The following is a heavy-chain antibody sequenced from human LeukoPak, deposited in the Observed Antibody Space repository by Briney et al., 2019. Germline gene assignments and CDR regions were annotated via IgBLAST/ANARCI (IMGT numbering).Heavy chain of an antibody. J-gene: IGHJ4*02. CDR1: GYTFIDYY. CDR2: ISPNSGGT. CDR3: ARGGGRYSVDY. Sequence: ASVKVSCTASGYTFIDYYMHWVRQDPGQGLEWIGWISPNSGGTKYVQKFQGRVTMTRDTSITTVYMELSGLSFDDTAVYYCARGGGRYSVDYWGQGTLVIVSS. D-gene: IGHD1-26*01. V-gene: IGHV1-2*02.